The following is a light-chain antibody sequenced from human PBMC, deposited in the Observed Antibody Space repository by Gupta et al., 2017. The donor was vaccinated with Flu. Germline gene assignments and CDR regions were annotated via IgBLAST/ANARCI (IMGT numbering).Light chain of an antibody. CDR3: SSFAGSNTVI. J-gene: IGLJ2*01. CDR2: EVT. Sequence: QSALTQHPSASGPPGQSVTISCTGTSNDVGGYNYVSWYQQHPGKAPKLLIYEVTKRPSGVPDRFSGSKSGSTASLTVSGLQAEDEADYYCSSFAGSNTVIFGGGTKLT. CDR1: SNDVGGYNY. V-gene: IGLV2-8*01.